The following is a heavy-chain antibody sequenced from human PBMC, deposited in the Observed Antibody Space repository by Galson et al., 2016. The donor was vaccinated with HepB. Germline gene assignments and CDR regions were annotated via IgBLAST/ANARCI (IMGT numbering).Heavy chain of an antibody. V-gene: IGHV4-4*02. CDR1: GGSISSSNW. Sequence: TLSLTCAVSGGSISSSNWWSWVRQPPGKGLEWIGEIYHSGSTNYNPSLKSRVTISIDKSKNQFSLKLISVTAADTAEYYCARGGNSPDGFDYWGQGILVTVSS. CDR3: ARGGNSPDGFDY. D-gene: IGHD4-23*01. J-gene: IGHJ4*02. CDR2: IYHSGST.